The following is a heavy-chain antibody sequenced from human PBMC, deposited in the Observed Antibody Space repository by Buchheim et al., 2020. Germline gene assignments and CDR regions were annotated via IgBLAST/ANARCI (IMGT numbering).Heavy chain of an antibody. CDR2: IYYSGST. V-gene: IGHV4-59*08. CDR3: ARQSGYKWYFDL. Sequence: QVQLQESGPGLVKPSETLSLTCTVSGGSISSYYWSWIRQPPGKGLEWIGYIYYSGSTNYNPSLKSRVTISVDTSKNQFSLKLSSVTAADTAVYYCARQSGYKWYFDLWGRGTL. D-gene: IGHD5-12*01. CDR1: GGSISSYY. J-gene: IGHJ2*01.